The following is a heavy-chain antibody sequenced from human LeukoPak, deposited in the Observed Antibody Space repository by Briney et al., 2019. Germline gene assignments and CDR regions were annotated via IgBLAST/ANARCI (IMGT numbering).Heavy chain of an antibody. D-gene: IGHD7-27*01. J-gene: IGHJ4*02. CDR2: IYDSGSN. CDR3: VGDVSNCGEDC. Sequence: PSETLSLTCTVLGGSISNCGYCWGRIPQPPGKGLEWIGSIYDSGSNYYYPSLQIRITIAVATSKNWFSLKLRSVTAADTAVYYCVGDVSNCGEDCWGQGTPVSASS. CDR1: GGSISNCGYC. V-gene: IGHV4-39*02.